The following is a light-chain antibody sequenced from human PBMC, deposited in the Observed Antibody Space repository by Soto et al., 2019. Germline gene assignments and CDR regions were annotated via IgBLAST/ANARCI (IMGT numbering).Light chain of an antibody. CDR3: QQYNSYSPT. J-gene: IGKJ1*01. Sequence: DIQMTQSPSTLSTSVGDRVTITCRASQSISNWLAWYQQKPGKAPKLLIFDASSLESGVPSRFSGSGSGTEFTLTISSLQPDDFATYYCQQYNSYSPTFDQGTKVDIK. CDR1: QSISNW. V-gene: IGKV1-5*01. CDR2: DAS.